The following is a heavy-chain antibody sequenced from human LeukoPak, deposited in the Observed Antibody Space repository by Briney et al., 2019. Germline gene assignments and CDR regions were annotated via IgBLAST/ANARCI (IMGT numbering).Heavy chain of an antibody. D-gene: IGHD6-13*01. J-gene: IGHJ5*02. Sequence: SETLSLTRTVSGGSISSGSYYWSWIRQPAGKGLEWIGRIYTSGSTNYNPSLKSRVTISVDTSKNQFSLKLSSVTAADTAVYYCARGSQQLWVWFDPWGQGTLVTVSS. CDR2: IYTSGST. CDR3: ARGSQQLWVWFDP. V-gene: IGHV4-61*02. CDR1: GGSISSGSYY.